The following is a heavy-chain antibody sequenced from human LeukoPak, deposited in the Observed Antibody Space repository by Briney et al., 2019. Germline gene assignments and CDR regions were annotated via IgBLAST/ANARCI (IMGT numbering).Heavy chain of an antibody. J-gene: IGHJ4*02. CDR3: ARDPGYSSSWSDY. D-gene: IGHD6-13*01. V-gene: IGHV3-7*01. CDR2: IKQDGGEK. Sequence: PGGSLRLSCAASGFTFSNYWMNWVRQAPGKGLEWVANIKQDGGEKSYVDSVKGRFTISRDNAKNSLYLQMNSLRAEDTAVYYCARDPGYSSSWSDYWGQGTLVTVSS. CDR1: GFTFSNYW.